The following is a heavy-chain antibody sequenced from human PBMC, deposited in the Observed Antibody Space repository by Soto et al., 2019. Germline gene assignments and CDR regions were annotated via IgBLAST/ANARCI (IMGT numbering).Heavy chain of an antibody. CDR2: IKTKTEGETT. CDR3: TTLVRGYSYGDH. J-gene: IGHJ4*02. Sequence: EVQLVESGGGLVEPGGSLRLSCAASGFTFTNAWMSWVRQAPGKGLEWVGRIKTKTEGETTDYAAPVKGRFTVTSDDSRKTLYLQMNSLKTEDTAVYYCTTLVRGYSYGDHWGQGTQVTVSS. D-gene: IGHD5-18*01. V-gene: IGHV3-15*01. CDR1: GFTFTNAW.